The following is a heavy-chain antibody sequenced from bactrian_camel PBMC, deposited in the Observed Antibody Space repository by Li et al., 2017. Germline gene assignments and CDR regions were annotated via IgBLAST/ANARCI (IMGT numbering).Heavy chain of an antibody. J-gene: IGHJ4*01. CDR2: IYTSQGTT. D-gene: IGHD1*01. V-gene: IGHV3S1*01. Sequence: HVQLVESGGGLVQPGGSLKLSCAASGYTYSGNCVAWFRQTPGEQREGVAAIYTSQGTTYSGDSMKGRFAISQDNAKNTLYLQMNSLETEDTAVYYCAADRPEGDRVSRVCLPLRRTRGWGPRSPSP. CDR1: GYTYSGNC.